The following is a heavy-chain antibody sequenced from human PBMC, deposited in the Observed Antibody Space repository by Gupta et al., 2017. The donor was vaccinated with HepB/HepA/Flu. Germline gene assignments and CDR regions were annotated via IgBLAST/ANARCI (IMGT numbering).Heavy chain of an antibody. CDR3: ARTWWSPVRGAIIGNWFDP. Sequence: QITLKESGPTLVKPTQTLTLNCTFSGFSLSTSGVGVGWIRQPPGKALEWLALIYWNDDKRYSPSLKTRLTVTKDTSKNQVVLTMTDMDPVDTATYYCARTWWSPVRGAIIGNWFDPWGQGTLVTVSS. CDR2: IYWNDDK. V-gene: IGHV2-5*01. D-gene: IGHD2-2*02. J-gene: IGHJ5*02. CDR1: GFSLSTSGVG.